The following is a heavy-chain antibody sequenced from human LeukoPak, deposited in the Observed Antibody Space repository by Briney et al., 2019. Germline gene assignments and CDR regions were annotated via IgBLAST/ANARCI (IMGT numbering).Heavy chain of an antibody. V-gene: IGHV1-18*01. CDR2: ISAYNGNT. CDR3: ARFNCSSTSCYPQNFDY. D-gene: IGHD2-2*01. J-gene: IGHJ4*02. Sequence: ASVKVSCKASGYTFTSYGISWVRQAPGQGLEWMGWISAYNGNTNYAQKLQGRVTMTTDTSTSTAYMELRSLRSDDTAVYYCARFNCSSTSCYPQNFDYWGQGTLVTVSS. CDR1: GYTFTSYG.